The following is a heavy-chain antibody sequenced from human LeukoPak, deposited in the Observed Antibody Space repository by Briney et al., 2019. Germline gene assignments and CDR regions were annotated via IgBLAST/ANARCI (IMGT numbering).Heavy chain of an antibody. CDR1: GGSISSYY. CDR3: ARHYLGQWLIDY. Sequence: SETLPLTCTVSGGSISSYYWSWIRQPPGKGLERIGYIYYSGSTNYNPSLKSRVTISVDTSKNQFSLKLSSVTAADTAVYYCARHYLGQWLIDYWGQGTLVTVSS. V-gene: IGHV4-59*08. J-gene: IGHJ4*02. D-gene: IGHD6-19*01. CDR2: IYYSGST.